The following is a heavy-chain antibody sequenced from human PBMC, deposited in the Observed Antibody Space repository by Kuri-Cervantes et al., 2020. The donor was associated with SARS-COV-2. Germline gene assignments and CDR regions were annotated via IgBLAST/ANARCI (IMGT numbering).Heavy chain of an antibody. J-gene: IGHJ3*02. V-gene: IGHV3-48*04. CDR1: GFTFSSYA. D-gene: IGHD1-26*01. CDR2: IGRSETTT. CDR3: ARVVVGAIQLKGRGAFDI. Sequence: GESLKISCAASGFTFSSYAMHWVRQAPGKGLEWLSCIGRSETTTYYADSVKGRFIISRDNAKNSLYLQMNSLRAEDTAVYYCARVVVGAIQLKGRGAFDIWGQGTMVTVSS.